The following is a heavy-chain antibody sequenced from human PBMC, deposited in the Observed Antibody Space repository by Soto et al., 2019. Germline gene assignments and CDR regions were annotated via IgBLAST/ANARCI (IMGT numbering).Heavy chain of an antibody. CDR1: GGSINTFY. Sequence: PSETLSLTCTVSGGSINTFYWSWVRQPAGKGLEWIGRIFSSGSTSFNPSLESRVAMSVDTSKNHFSLNLRSVTAADMAVYYCAREGSYSAYNFAHGIQLWSFDFWGQGALVTVS. J-gene: IGHJ4*02. D-gene: IGHD5-12*01. CDR3: AREGSYSAYNFAHGIQLWSFDF. CDR2: IFSSGST. V-gene: IGHV4-4*07.